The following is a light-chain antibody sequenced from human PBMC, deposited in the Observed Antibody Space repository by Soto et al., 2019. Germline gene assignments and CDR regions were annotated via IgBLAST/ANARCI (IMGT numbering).Light chain of an antibody. Sequence: DIETTQSPSSLSASIGDRVTITCRASQVIFNYLAWFQQKPGRAPQLLIYDASSLRAGVPSRFSGSRSGTEFTLTISSLQPEDVATYYCQKYDSAPRTFGQGTKVEL. CDR1: QVIFNY. CDR2: DAS. J-gene: IGKJ1*01. V-gene: IGKV1-27*01. CDR3: QKYDSAPRT.